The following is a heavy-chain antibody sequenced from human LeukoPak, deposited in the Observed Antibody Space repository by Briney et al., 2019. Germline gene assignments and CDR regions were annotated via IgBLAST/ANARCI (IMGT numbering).Heavy chain of an antibody. J-gene: IGHJ4*02. CDR2: ISYDGSNK. V-gene: IGHV3-30*04. CDR1: GFTFNDYT. CDR3: VKSRRVGANQRGLFDY. Sequence: GGSLRLSCVASGFTFNDYTMHWVRQAPGKGLEWVAVISYDGSNKYDADSVKGRFTISRDNSKNTVYLQMNSLRADDTAVYYCVKSRRVGANQRGLFDYWGQGTLVTASP. D-gene: IGHD1-26*01.